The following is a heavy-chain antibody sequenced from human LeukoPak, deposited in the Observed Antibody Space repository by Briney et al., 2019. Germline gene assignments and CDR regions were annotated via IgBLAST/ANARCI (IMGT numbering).Heavy chain of an antibody. Sequence: ASVRVSCKASGYTFTSYAMHWVRQAPGQRLEWMGWINAGNGNTKYSQKFQGRVTITRDTSASTAYMELSSLRSEDTAVYYCARGLKWLVQAISFDYWGQGTLVTVSS. CDR1: GYTFTSYA. D-gene: IGHD6-19*01. J-gene: IGHJ4*02. CDR3: ARGLKWLVQAISFDY. CDR2: INAGNGNT. V-gene: IGHV1-3*01.